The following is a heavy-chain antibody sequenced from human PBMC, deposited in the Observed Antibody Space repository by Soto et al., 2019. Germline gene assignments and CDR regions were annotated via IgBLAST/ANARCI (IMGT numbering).Heavy chain of an antibody. J-gene: IGHJ4*02. CDR3: AKATAVTTTVLSFDY. D-gene: IGHD4-17*01. CDR1: GFIFSRYA. CDR2: ISHDVSDQ. Sequence: GGSLRLSCAASGFIFSRYAMYWVRQSPGKGLEWVAVISHDVSDQYYADFVKGRFTISRDNSKNTLYLQMNSLTSEDAAVYYCAKATAVTTTVLSFDYWGQGTLVTVSS. V-gene: IGHV3-30*18.